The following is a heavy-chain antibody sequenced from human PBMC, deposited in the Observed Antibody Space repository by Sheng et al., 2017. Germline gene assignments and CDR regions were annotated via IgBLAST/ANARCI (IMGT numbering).Heavy chain of an antibody. CDR3: AKGKGSMTTVTILDY. CDR2: ISLDGWNT. D-gene: IGHD4-17*01. Sequence: QVQLVESGGGVVQPGGSLRLSCAASGFTFSTYGMHWVRQAPGKGLEWVAVISLDGWNTYYADSVKGRFTISRDSSKNTLYLQMNSLRADDTAVYYCAKGKGSMTTVTILDYWGQGTLVTVSS. CDR1: GFTFSTYG. J-gene: IGHJ4*02. V-gene: IGHV3-30*18.